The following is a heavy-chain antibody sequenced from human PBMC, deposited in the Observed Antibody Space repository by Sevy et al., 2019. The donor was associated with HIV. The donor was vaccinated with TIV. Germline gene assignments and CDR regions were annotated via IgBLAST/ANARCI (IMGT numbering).Heavy chain of an antibody. V-gene: IGHV4-61*01. Sequence: SETLSPTCTVSGDSVSSGSYHWSWIRQPPGKGLEWIGYMYYYGNTNLNPSLRSRVTMSVDTSENQFSLKLSSVTAADTAVYYCARRRTALVAGHYYGLDVWGQGTTVTVSS. J-gene: IGHJ6*02. CDR2: MYYYGNT. D-gene: IGHD5-18*01. CDR3: ARRRTALVAGHYYGLDV. CDR1: GDSVSSGSYH.